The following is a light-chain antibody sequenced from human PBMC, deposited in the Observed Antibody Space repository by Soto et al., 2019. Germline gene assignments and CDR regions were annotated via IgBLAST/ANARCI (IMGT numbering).Light chain of an antibody. CDR2: EVS. V-gene: IGLV2-14*01. CDR1: GSDVGGYNY. Sequence: QSALTQPASVSGSPGQSITISCTGTGSDVGGYNYVSWYQHHPGKAPKLMIYEVSNRPSGVSNRFSGSKSGNTASLTISGLQAEDEADYYCCSFTSSNTHVFGTGTKLTVL. J-gene: IGLJ1*01. CDR3: CSFTSSNTHV.